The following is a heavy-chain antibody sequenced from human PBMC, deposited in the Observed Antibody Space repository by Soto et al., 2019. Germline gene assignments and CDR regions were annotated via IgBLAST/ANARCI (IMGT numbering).Heavy chain of an antibody. J-gene: IGHJ4*02. CDR3: ARESSSPPSDY. D-gene: IGHD6-13*01. CDR1: GYIFTNYG. V-gene: IGHV1-18*01. CDR2: ISAYNGNT. Sequence: GASVKVSCKASGYIFTNYGISWVRQAPGQGVEWVGWISAYNGNTNYAQKLQGRVTMTTDTSTSTAYMELRSLRSDDTAVYSCARESSSPPSDYWGQGTLVTVSS.